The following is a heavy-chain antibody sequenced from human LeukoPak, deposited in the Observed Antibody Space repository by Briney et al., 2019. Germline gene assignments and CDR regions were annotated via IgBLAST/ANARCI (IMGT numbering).Heavy chain of an antibody. CDR1: GFSFSSYC. D-gene: IGHD1-26*01. CDR3: AKEKTKRIVGLDAFDI. CDR2: ISSSSTTI. V-gene: IGHV3-48*01. J-gene: IGHJ3*02. Sequence: GGSLRLSCEGSGFSFSSYCMNWVRQAPGKGPEWVSYISSSSTTIYYADSVKGRFTISRDNAKNSLYLQMNSLRAEDTAVYYCAKEKTKRIVGLDAFDIWGQGTMVTVSS.